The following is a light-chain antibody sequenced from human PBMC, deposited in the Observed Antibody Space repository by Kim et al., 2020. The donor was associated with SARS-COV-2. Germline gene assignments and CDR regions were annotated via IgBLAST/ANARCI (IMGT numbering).Light chain of an antibody. V-gene: IGKV3-15*01. CDR3: QQYNNWPRT. J-gene: IGKJ1*01. Sequence: EIVMTQSPATLSVSPGERATLSCRASQSVSSNLVWYQQKPGQAPRLLIYGASTRATGIPARISGSGSGTEFTLTISSLQSEDFAVYYCQQYNNWPRTFGQGTKVDIK. CDR2: GAS. CDR1: QSVSSN.